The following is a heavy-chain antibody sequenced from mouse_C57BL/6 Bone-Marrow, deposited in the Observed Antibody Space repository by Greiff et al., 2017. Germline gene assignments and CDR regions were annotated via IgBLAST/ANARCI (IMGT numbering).Heavy chain of an antibody. V-gene: IGHV1-59*01. CDR3: VKSYYYGSCWSY. CDR2: IDPSDSYT. J-gene: IGHJ2*01. D-gene: IGHD1-1*01. Sequence: QVQLKQPGAELVRPGTSVKLSCKASGYTFTSYWMHWVKQRPGQGLEWIGVIDPSDSYTNYNQKFKGKATLTVDTSSSTAYMQLNSLTSEDSAVYYCVKSYYYGSCWSYWGQGTTLTVSS. CDR1: GYTFTSYW.